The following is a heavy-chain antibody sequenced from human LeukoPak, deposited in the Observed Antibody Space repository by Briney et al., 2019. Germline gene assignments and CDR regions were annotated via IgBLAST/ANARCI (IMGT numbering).Heavy chain of an antibody. CDR3: ARESITFGGARPYYYMDV. J-gene: IGHJ6*03. CDR2: MNPNSGNT. D-gene: IGHD3-16*01. V-gene: IGHV1-8*03. Sequence: ASVKVSCKASGYTFTSYEIKWVRQATGRGLEWMGWMNPNSGNTGYAQKFQGRVTITRNTSISTAYMELSSLRSEDTAVYYCARESITFGGARPYYYMDVWGKGTTVTVSS. CDR1: GYTFTSYE.